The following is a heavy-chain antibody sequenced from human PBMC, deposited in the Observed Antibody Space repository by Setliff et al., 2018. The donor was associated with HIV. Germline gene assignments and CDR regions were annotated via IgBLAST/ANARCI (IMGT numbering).Heavy chain of an antibody. CDR3: ARFPLLHKNAFDI. J-gene: IGHJ3*02. D-gene: IGHD2-15*01. CDR2: IYYSGST. V-gene: IGHV4-39*01. CDR1: GGSISSSSYY. Sequence: SETLSLTCTVSGGSISSSSYYWGWIRQPPGKGLEWIGSIYYSGSTYYNPSLKSRVTISVDTSENQFSLKLSSVTAADTAVYYCARFPLLHKNAFDIWGQGTMVTVSS.